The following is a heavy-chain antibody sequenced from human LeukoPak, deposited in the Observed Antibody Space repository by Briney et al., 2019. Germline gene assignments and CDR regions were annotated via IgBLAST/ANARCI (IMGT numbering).Heavy chain of an antibody. CDR1: GYTFTGYG. Sequence: ASVKVSCKASGYTFTGYGISWVRQAPGQGLEWMGWISAYNGNTNYAQKFQGRVTMTRNTSISTAYMELSSLRSEDTAVYYCARADYDFWSGSYYYYYMDVWGKGTTVTVSS. CDR3: ARADYDFWSGSYYYYYMDV. D-gene: IGHD3-3*01. V-gene: IGHV1-18*01. CDR2: ISAYNGNT. J-gene: IGHJ6*03.